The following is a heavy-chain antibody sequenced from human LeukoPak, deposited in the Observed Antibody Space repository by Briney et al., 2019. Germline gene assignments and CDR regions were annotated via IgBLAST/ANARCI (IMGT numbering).Heavy chain of an antibody. CDR3: AKVSPTSYRSGLGDLDY. CDR2: MNPNSGNT. CDR1: GYTFTSYD. D-gene: IGHD2-21*02. J-gene: IGHJ4*02. V-gene: IGHV1-8*01. Sequence: ASVKVSCKATGYTFTSYDINWVRQATGQGLEWMGWMNPNSGNTGYAQKFQGRVTMTRNTSISTAYMELSSLRSEDTAVYYCAKVSPTSYRSGLGDLDYWGQGTLVTVSS.